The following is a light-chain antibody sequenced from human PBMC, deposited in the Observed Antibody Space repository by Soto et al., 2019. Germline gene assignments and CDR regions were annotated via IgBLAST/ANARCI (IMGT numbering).Light chain of an antibody. Sequence: EIVLTQSPCTLSLSPGERATLSCRASQTIASRYLAWYQHQPGQAPRLLIYRTFARAPGIPDRFSGGGSGTNFTLPISRLDREDFAVYYVKKYDTSPPPSGQGKRL. V-gene: IGKV3-20*01. CDR2: RTF. CDR1: QTIASRY. J-gene: IGKJ5*01. CDR3: KKYDTSPPP.